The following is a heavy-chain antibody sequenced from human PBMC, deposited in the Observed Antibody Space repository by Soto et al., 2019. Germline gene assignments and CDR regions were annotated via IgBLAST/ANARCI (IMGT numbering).Heavy chain of an antibody. CDR3: ARGGYNPRGYYYGMDV. J-gene: IGHJ6*02. V-gene: IGHV1-69*12. D-gene: IGHD3-10*01. Sequence: QVHLVQSGAEVKKPGSSVRVSCKASGDTVSSYGIIWVRQAPGQGLECMGGILPMLGTANYAQKFKGRVTINADESTTTTYMELRSLRPEDTASYYCARGGYNPRGYYYGMDVWGQGTPVTVSS. CDR2: ILPMLGTA. CDR1: GDTVSSYG.